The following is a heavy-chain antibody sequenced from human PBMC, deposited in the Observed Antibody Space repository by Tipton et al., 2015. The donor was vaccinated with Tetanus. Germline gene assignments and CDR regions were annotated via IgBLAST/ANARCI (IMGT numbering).Heavy chain of an antibody. CDR1: GFIFNSYG. CDR3: ARDTYYQSHHYNYFDF. Sequence: SLRLSCATSGFIFNSYGIHWVRRAPGTGLEWVAAIWFDGSRAEYADSVQGRFTISRDNSRSMVYLQMDSLRDEDAGVFYCARDTYYQSHHYNYFDFWGQGVRVTVSS. D-gene: IGHD5-24*01. V-gene: IGHV3-33*01. CDR2: IWFDGSRA. J-gene: IGHJ4*02.